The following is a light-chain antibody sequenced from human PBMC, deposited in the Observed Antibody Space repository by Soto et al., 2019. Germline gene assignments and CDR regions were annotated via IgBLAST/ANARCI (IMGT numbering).Light chain of an antibody. V-gene: IGKV3-20*01. CDR2: DAS. J-gene: IGKJ4*01. CDR1: QTVRNNY. CDR3: QQFSSYPLT. Sequence: EFVLPQSPGTLSLSPGERATLSCRASQTVRNNYLAWYQQKPGQAPRLLLYDASSRATGIPDSFSGGGSGTGFTLTISRLAPEDFAVYYCQQFSSYPLTLGGGTKVDIK.